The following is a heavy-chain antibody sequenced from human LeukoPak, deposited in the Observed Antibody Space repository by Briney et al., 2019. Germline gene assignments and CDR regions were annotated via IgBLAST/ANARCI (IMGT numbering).Heavy chain of an antibody. Sequence: SETLSLTCTVSGGSISSSTYYWGWIRQPPGKGLEWIGSIYYSGSTYYNPSLKSRVTISVDTSKNQFSLKLISVTAADTAVYYCAREYDFRSGYYYYYYMDVWGKGTTVTVSS. CDR2: IYYSGST. CDR3: AREYDFRSGYYYYYYMDV. D-gene: IGHD3-3*01. J-gene: IGHJ6*03. V-gene: IGHV4-39*07. CDR1: GGSISSSTYY.